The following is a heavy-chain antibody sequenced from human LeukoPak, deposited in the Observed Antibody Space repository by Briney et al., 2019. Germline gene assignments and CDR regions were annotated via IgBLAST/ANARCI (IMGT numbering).Heavy chain of an antibody. CDR3: ARGRTKGGFRWRPTGGYSIAVAGSPSWFDP. V-gene: IGHV4-38-2*02. CDR2: THHSGNT. J-gene: IGHJ5*02. Sequence: SETLSLTCTVSGYSISSGYYWGWIRQSPGKALEWIGNTHHSGNTNYNPSLKSRVTISVDTSKNQFSLKLSSVTAADTAVYYCARGRTKGGFRWRPTGGYSIAVAGSPSWFDPWGQGTLVTVSS. D-gene: IGHD6-19*01. CDR1: GYSISSGYY.